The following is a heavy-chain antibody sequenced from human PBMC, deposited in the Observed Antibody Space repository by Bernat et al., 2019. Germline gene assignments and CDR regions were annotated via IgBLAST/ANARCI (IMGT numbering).Heavy chain of an antibody. V-gene: IGHV3-11*06. J-gene: IGHJ4*02. CDR3: ARDLLAASSSCGY. Sequence: QVQLVESGGGLVKPGGSLRLSCAASGFTFSDYYMSWIRQAPGKGLEWVSYISSSSSYTNYADSVKGRFTISRDNAKNSLYLQMNSLRAKDTAVYYCARDLLAASSSCGYWGQGTLVTVSS. CDR2: ISSSSSYT. D-gene: IGHD6-13*01. CDR1: GFTFSDYY.